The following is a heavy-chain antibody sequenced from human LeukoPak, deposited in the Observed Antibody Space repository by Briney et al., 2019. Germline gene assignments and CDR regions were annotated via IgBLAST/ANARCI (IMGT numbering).Heavy chain of an antibody. V-gene: IGHV4-59*08. CDR1: GGSISSYY. D-gene: IGHD2-21*02. J-gene: IGHJ3*02. Sequence: SETLSLTCTVSGGSISSYYWSWIRQPPGKGLEWIGHIYYSGSTNYNPSLKSRVTISVDTSKNQFSLKLSSVTAADTAVYYCARRDIVVVTAAFDIWGQGTMVTVSS. CDR2: IYYSGST. CDR3: ARRDIVVVTAAFDI.